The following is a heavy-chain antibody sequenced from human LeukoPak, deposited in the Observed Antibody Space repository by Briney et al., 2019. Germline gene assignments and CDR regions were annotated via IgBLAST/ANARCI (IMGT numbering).Heavy chain of an antibody. CDR1: GGSISSSGYY. Sequence: ETLSLTCSVPGGSISSSGYYWNWIRQPPGKGLEWVGSIYYSGTTYYNSSLKSRVTISEDTSKNRFSLMLTSVTAADTAVYYCARQVSDYFYYYIDVWGEGTTVIVSS. CDR2: IYYSGTT. CDR3: ARQVSDYFYYYIDV. V-gene: IGHV4-39*01. J-gene: IGHJ6*03.